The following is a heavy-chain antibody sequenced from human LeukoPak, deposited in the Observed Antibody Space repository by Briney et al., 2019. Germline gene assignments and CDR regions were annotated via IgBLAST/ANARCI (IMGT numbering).Heavy chain of an antibody. CDR2: INHKGRT. Sequence: SETLSLTCAVYGVSLSGDYWSWPRQTPGKGLEWIGEINHKGRTNYNPSLESRLTMSVDTSNNHFSRNLTSVTAAEPAMYYCATPHDERATGRIPRLAFDVWGQGTMVTVSS. D-gene: IGHD1-1*01. V-gene: IGHV4-34*01. J-gene: IGHJ3*01. CDR1: GVSLSGDY. CDR3: ATPHDERATGRIPRLAFDV.